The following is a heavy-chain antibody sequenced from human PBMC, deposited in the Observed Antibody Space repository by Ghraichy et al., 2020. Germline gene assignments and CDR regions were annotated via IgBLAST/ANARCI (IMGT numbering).Heavy chain of an antibody. D-gene: IGHD6-19*01. CDR3: AREWYWSGWPTNDY. Sequence: LSLTCAASGFTFSSYGMHWVREAPGKGLEWVAVIWYDGSNKYYADSVKGRFTISRDNSKNTLYLQMNSLRAEDTAVYYCAREWYWSGWPTNDYWGQGTLVTVSS. CDR1: GFTFSSYG. J-gene: IGHJ4*02. V-gene: IGHV3-33*01. CDR2: IWYDGSNK.